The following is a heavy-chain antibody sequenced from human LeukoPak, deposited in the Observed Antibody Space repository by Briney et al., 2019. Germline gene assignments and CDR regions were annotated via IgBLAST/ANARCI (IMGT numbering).Heavy chain of an antibody. J-gene: IGHJ3*02. Sequence: GGSLRLSCAASGFTFSSYSMNWVRQAPGKGLEWVSYISSSSSTIYYADSVKGRFTISRDNAKNSLYLQMNSLRAEDTAVYYCARDRGPDSSSWYRDAFDIWGQGTMVTVSS. D-gene: IGHD6-13*01. CDR2: ISSSSSTI. V-gene: IGHV3-48*01. CDR1: GFTFSSYS. CDR3: ARDRGPDSSSWYRDAFDI.